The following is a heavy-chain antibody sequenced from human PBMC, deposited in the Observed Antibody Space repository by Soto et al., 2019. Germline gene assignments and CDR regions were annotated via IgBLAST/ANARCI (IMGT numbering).Heavy chain of an antibody. V-gene: IGHV1-18*01. D-gene: IGHD6-13*01. CDR2: ISAYNGNT. J-gene: IGHJ6*01. CDR3: ARRGYSSSWYYYYYDGMDV. CDR1: GYTFTSYG. Sequence: ASVKVSCKASGYTFTSYGISWVRQAPGQGLEWMGWISAYNGNTSYAQKLQGRVTMTTNTSTSTAYMELSSLRSDDTAVYYCARRGYSSSWYYYYYDGMDVWGQGTTVTVSS.